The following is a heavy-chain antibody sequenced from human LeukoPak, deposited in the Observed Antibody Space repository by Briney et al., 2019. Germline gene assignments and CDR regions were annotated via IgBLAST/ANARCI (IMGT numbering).Heavy chain of an antibody. CDR3: ARRGITMIVVARGWFDP. J-gene: IGHJ5*02. D-gene: IGHD3-22*01. V-gene: IGHV4-34*01. CDR2: INHSGST. Sequence: SETLSLACAVCGGSFSGYYWSWIRQPPGKGQEWIGEINHSGSTNYNPSLKSRVTISVDTSKNQFSLKLSSVTAADTAVYYCARRGITMIVVARGWFDPWGQGTLVTVSS. CDR1: GGSFSGYY.